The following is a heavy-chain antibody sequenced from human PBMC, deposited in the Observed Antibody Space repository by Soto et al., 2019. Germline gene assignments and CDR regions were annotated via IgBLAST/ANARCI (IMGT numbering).Heavy chain of an antibody. Sequence: EVQLVESGGGLVQPGGSRRLSCAASGFTLSDNWIHWVRRAQGKGLVWVSRINSDGSSVTYADSVKGRFTFSRDNAKNTLYLQMDSLRVEDTAMYYCVRAPEQRPFDYWGQGTLVTVSS. CDR1: GFTLSDNW. CDR2: INSDGSSV. D-gene: IGHD6-25*01. V-gene: IGHV3-74*03. J-gene: IGHJ4*02. CDR3: VRAPEQRPFDY.